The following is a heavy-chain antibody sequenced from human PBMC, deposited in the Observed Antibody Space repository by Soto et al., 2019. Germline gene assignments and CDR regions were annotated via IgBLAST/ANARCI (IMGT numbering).Heavy chain of an antibody. D-gene: IGHD4-17*01. Sequence: LSLTCTVSGGSISSYYWSWIRQPPGKGLEWIGYIYYSGSTNYNPSLKSRVTISVDTSKNQFSLKLSSVTAADTAVYYCARLAGDSRWFDPWGQGTVVTVSS. J-gene: IGHJ5*02. V-gene: IGHV4-59*01. CDR2: IYYSGST. CDR3: ARLAGDSRWFDP. CDR1: GGSISSYY.